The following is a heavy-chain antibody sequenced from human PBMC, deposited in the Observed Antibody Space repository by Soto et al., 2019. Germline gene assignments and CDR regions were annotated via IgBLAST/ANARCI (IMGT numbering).Heavy chain of an antibody. V-gene: IGHV1-18*01. CDR2: IRAHNGNT. CDR3: AAGVYAALVFYYYGMEG. Sequence: ASVKVSCKASGYTFTSYGISWVRQAPGQGLEWMGWIRAHNGNTKYAQKLQGRDTMTTATSTSTAYMELRRLRSDDTPVYSCAAGVYAALVFYYYGMEGCGRLPTGAVAS. D-gene: IGHD3-9*01. CDR1: GYTFTSYG. J-gene: IGHJ6*02.